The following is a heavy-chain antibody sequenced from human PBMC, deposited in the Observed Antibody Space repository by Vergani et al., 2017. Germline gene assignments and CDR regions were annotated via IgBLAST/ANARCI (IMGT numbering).Heavy chain of an antibody. Sequence: QMQLVQSGAEVKKTGSSVKVSCKASGYTFTYRYLHWVRQAPGQGLEWMGWISAYNGNTNYAQKLQGRVTMTTDTSTSTAYMELRSLRSDDTAVYYCARFAGITYFDYWGQGTLVTVSS. J-gene: IGHJ4*02. CDR2: ISAYNGNT. V-gene: IGHV1-18*04. CDR1: GYTFTYRY. D-gene: IGHD3-10*01. CDR3: ARFAGITYFDY.